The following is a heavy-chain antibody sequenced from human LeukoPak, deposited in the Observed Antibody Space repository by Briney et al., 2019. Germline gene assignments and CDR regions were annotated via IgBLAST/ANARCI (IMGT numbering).Heavy chain of an antibody. J-gene: IGHJ6*02. CDR3: ARVRAYDFSNYYYYGMDV. CDR2: INPNSGGT. D-gene: IGHD3-3*01. Sequence: ASVKVSCKASGYTLTDYYMHWVRQAPGQGLEWMGRINPNSGGTNYAQKFQGRVTMTRDTSISTVYMELSRLRSDDTAVYYCARVRAYDFSNYYYYGMDVWGQGTTVTVSS. CDR1: GYTLTDYY. V-gene: IGHV1-2*06.